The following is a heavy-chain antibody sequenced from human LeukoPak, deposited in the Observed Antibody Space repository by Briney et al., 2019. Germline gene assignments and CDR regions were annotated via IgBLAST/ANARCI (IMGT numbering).Heavy chain of an antibody. V-gene: IGHV4-59*01. CDR3: ARCDSSSWFDP. CDR2: IYYSGST. Sequence: KPSETLSLTCTVSGGSISSYYWSWIRQPPGKGLEWIGYIYYSGSTNYNPSLRSRVTISVDTSKNQFSLKLSSVTAADTAVYYCARCDSSSWFDPWGQGTLVTVSS. CDR1: GGSISSYY. J-gene: IGHJ5*02. D-gene: IGHD6-13*01.